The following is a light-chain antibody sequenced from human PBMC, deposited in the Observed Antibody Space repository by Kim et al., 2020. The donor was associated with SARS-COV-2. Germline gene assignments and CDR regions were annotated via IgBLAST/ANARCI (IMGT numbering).Light chain of an antibody. J-gene: IGKJ4*01. V-gene: IGKV3-15*01. Sequence: IVMTQSPATLSVSPGERVTLSCRASQSVKNNLAWYQQRPGQAPRLLIYGASTRATDISARFSGSGSGTEFTLTIRSLQSEVLAVYYCQQYNDWPLLTFGGGTKVDIK. CDR2: GAS. CDR3: QQYNDWPLLT. CDR1: QSVKNN.